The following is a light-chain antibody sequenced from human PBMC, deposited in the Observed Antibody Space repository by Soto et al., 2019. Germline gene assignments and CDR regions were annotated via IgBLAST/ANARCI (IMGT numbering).Light chain of an antibody. J-gene: IGLJ1*01. V-gene: IGLV2-8*01. Sequence: QSALTQPPSASGSPGQSVTISCTGTSSDVGGYNYVSWYHQHPGKAPKLIIFDVFKRPSGVPDRFSGSKSGNTASLTVSGLQAEDEADYYCSSYAGGNNVFGTGTKVTVL. CDR2: DVF. CDR1: SSDVGGYNY. CDR3: SSYAGGNNV.